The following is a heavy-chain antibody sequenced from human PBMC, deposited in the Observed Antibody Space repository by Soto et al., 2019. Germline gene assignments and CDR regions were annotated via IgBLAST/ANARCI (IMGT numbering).Heavy chain of an antibody. CDR1: GYTLTELS. CDR2: FDPEDGET. D-gene: IGHD3-10*01. J-gene: IGHJ3*02. Sequence: EASVKGSCKVSGYTLTELSMHWVRQAPGKGLEWMGGFDPEDGETIYAQKFQGRVTMTEDTSTDTAYMELSSLRSEDTAVYYCAAGEGIFDAFDIWGQGTMVTVSS. CDR3: AAGEGIFDAFDI. V-gene: IGHV1-24*01.